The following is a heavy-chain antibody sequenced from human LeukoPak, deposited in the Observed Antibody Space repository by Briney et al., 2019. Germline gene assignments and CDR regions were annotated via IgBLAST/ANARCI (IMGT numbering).Heavy chain of an antibody. CDR1: GFTFSSYG. V-gene: IGHV3-30*02. D-gene: IGHD6-19*01. Sequence: PGGSLRLSCAASGFTFSSYGMHWVRQAPGKGLEWVAFIRYDGSNKYYADSVKGRFTISRDNSKNTLYLQMNSLRAEDTAVYYCAKPYPSGWYYYYYYMDVWGKGTTVTISS. J-gene: IGHJ6*03. CDR2: IRYDGSNK. CDR3: AKPYPSGWYYYYYYMDV.